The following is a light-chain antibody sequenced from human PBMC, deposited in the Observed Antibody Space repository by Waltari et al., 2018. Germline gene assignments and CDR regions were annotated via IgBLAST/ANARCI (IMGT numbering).Light chain of an antibody. CDR2: GKN. V-gene: IGLV3-19*01. J-gene: IGLJ2*01. CDR1: SLRTSY. CDR3: SSRDSSASHVL. Sequence: SSELTQDPAVSVALGPTVMITCQGASLRTSYARWYQQKSGQAPILVLFGKNKRPSGIPDRFSGYNSETTTSLTITGAQAEDEADYYCSSRDSSASHVLFAGGTKLTVL.